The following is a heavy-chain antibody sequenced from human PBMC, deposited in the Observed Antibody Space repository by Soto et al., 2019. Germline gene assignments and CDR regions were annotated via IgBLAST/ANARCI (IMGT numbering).Heavy chain of an antibody. D-gene: IGHD1-7*01. J-gene: IGHJ3*01. V-gene: IGHV3-74*01. CDR3: ARSLPGTYGAFDL. Sequence: GGSLRLSCAASEFTFRSYWMHWVRQSPGKGLVWVSRISGDGSSTTYADSVRGRFTISRDNAKNTVYLQMDSLRAEDTAVYYCARSLPGTYGAFDLWGQGTMVTV. CDR2: ISGDGSST. CDR1: EFTFRSYW.